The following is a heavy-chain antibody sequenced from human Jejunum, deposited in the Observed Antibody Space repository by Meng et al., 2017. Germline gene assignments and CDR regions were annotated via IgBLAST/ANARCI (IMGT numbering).Heavy chain of an antibody. Sequence: GESLKISCAASGFTFSSFAMSWVRQAPGKGLEWVSAISGSGASTANADAVTGRFSISRDNSKNTLNLQISSLRAEDTAIYYCAKLRSKDGLAAAGDYWGHGNLVNGAS. CDR2: ISGSGAST. J-gene: IGHJ4*01. V-gene: IGHV3-23*01. D-gene: IGHD6-13*01. CDR3: AKLRSKDGLAAAGDY. CDR1: GFTFSSFA.